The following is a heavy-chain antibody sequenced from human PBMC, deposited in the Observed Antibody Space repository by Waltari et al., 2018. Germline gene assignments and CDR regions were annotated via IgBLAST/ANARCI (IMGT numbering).Heavy chain of an antibody. D-gene: IGHD3-10*01. Sequence: SGAEVKKPGASVKVSCKASGYTFTSYGISWVRQAPGQGLEWMGWISAYNGNTNYAQKLQGRVTRTTDTSTSTAYMELRSLRSDDTAVYYCARGVPYGSGRYYPAPLDYWGQGTLVTVSS. J-gene: IGHJ4*02. V-gene: IGHV1-18*01. CDR1: GYTFTSYG. CDR3: ARGVPYGSGRYYPAPLDY. CDR2: ISAYNGNT.